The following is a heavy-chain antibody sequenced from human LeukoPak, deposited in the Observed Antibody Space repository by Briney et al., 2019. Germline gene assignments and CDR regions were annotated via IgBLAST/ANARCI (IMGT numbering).Heavy chain of an antibody. CDR1: GYTFTSYW. Sequence: GESLKISCQGSGYTFTSYWIGWVRQMPVKGLEWMGSIYPGDSDTKYSPSFQGQVTISVDKSTNTAYLQWKSLKASDTAMYYCARHPSIAAAALRAFDIWGQGTMVTVSS. V-gene: IGHV5-51*01. CDR3: ARHPSIAAAALRAFDI. CDR2: IYPGDSDT. J-gene: IGHJ3*02. D-gene: IGHD6-13*01.